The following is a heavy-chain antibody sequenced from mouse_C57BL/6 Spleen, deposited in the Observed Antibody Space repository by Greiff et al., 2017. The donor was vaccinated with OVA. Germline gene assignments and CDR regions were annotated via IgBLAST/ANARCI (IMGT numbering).Heavy chain of an antibody. CDR2: IYPGDGDT. CDR3: ARLGGYAMDY. D-gene: IGHD4-1*01. V-gene: IGHV1-82*01. CDR1: GYAFSSSW. Sequence: ESGPELVKPGASVKISCKASGYAFSSSWMNWVKQRPGKGLEWIGRIYPGDGDTNYNGKFKGKATLTADKSSSTAYMQLSSLTSEDSAVCFCARLGGYAMDYWGQGTSVTVSS. J-gene: IGHJ4*01.